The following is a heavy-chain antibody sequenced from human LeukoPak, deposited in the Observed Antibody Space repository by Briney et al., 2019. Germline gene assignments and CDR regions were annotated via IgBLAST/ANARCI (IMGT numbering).Heavy chain of an antibody. CDR3: ARDPFYGSGSYYQDY. Sequence: SETLSLTCTVSGYSISSGYYWGWIRQPPGKGLEWIGSTYHSGSTYYNPSLKSRVTISVDTSKNQFSLKLSSVTAADTAVYYCARDPFYGSGSYYQDYWGQGTLVTVSS. J-gene: IGHJ4*02. D-gene: IGHD3-10*01. V-gene: IGHV4-38-2*02. CDR2: TYHSGST. CDR1: GYSISSGYY.